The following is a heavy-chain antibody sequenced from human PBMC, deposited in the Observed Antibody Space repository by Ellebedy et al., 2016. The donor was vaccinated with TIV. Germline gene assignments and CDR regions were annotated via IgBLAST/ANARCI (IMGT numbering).Heavy chain of an antibody. CDR3: ARDDYSPKWYFDL. Sequence: GESLKISCAASGFTFTSHSMNWVRQVPGKGLEWISYISSSSSTIYYADSVKGRFTISRDNAKSSLFLQMNSLRAEDTAVYYCARDDYSPKWYFDLWGRGTLVAVVS. CDR2: ISSSSSTI. J-gene: IGHJ2*01. V-gene: IGHV3-48*04. D-gene: IGHD4-11*01. CDR1: GFTFTSHS.